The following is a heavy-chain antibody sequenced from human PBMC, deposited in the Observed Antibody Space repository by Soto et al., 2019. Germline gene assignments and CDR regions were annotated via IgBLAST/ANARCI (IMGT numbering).Heavy chain of an antibody. D-gene: IGHD2-2*01. J-gene: IGHJ4*02. V-gene: IGHV4-31*03. CDR2: IYYSGST. CDR1: GGSIISGGYY. CDR3: ARGMNRLGYCISTSCLYFDY. Sequence: PSETLSLTCTVSGGSIISGGYYWSWIRQHPGKGLEWIGYIYYSGSTYYNPSLKSRVTISVDTSKNQFSLKLSSVTAADTAVYYCARGMNRLGYCISTSCLYFDYWGQGTLVTVSS.